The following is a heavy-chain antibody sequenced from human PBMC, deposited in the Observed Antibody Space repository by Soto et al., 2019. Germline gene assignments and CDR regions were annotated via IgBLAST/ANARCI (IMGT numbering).Heavy chain of an antibody. CDR1: GGSISSGGYY. CDR3: GRELRFVEDYYGVAV. V-gene: IGHV4-31*03. Sequence: QVQLQESGPGLVKPSQTLSLTCTVSGGSISSGGYYWSWIRQHPGKGLEWIGYIYYSGSTYYNPSLKSRVTISVDTSKNPFTLKLSSVTAADRAVYYCGRELRFVEDYYGVAVWGQGTTVTASS. CDR2: IYYSGST. J-gene: IGHJ6*02. D-gene: IGHD3-10*01.